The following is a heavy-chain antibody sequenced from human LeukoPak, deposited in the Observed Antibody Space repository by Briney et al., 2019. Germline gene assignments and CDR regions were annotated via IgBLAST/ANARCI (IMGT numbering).Heavy chain of an antibody. V-gene: IGHV3-33*01. CDR1: GFTFSSYG. J-gene: IGHJ5*02. D-gene: IGHD3/OR15-3a*01. CDR2: IWYDGSNK. Sequence: PGGSLRLSCAASGFTFSSYGMHWVRQAPGKGLEWVAVIWYDGSNKYYADSVKGRFTISRDNSKNTLYLQTNSLRAEDTAVYYCARDDFLFDPWGQGTLVTVSS. CDR3: ARDDFLFDP.